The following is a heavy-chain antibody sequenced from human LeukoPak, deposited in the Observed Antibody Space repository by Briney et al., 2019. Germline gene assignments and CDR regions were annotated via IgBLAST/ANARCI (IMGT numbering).Heavy chain of an antibody. D-gene: IGHD6-19*01. CDR3: ARGSGPSGPFDY. CDR2: INSDGSST. V-gene: IGHV3-74*01. CDR1: GFTFSSYW. J-gene: IGHJ4*02. Sequence: GGSLRLSCGASGFTFSSYWMHWVRQAPGKGLVWVSRINSDGSSTSYADSVKGRFTISRDNAKNTLYLQMNSLRAEDTAVYYCARGSGPSGPFDYWGQGTLVTVSS.